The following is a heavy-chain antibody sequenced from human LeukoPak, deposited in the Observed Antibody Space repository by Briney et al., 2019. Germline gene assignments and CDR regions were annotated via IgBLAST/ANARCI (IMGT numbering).Heavy chain of an antibody. V-gene: IGHV4-39*07. CDR3: VRGRYSSGWFKDKNWFDP. J-gene: IGHJ5*02. CDR1: GGSINSNGYY. CDR2: IYYSGST. D-gene: IGHD6-19*01. Sequence: SETLSLTCTVSGGSINSNGYYWGWIRQPPGKGLEWIGNIYYSGSTYYNPSLKSRVTISIDTSKNQFSLKLSSVTAADTAVYYCVRGRYSSGWFKDKNWFDPWGQGIPVTVSS.